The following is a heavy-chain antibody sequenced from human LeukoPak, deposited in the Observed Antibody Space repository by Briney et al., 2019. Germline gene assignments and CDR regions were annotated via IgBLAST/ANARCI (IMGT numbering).Heavy chain of an antibody. D-gene: IGHD6-13*01. J-gene: IGHJ6*02. V-gene: IGHV1-69*01. Sequence: GSSGDVACKPSGGTFSSYAISWVLRAPGQRLEWMGVIIPIFGTANYVQKFQGRVTIPPDESTRTAYMELSSLRSEDTAVYYCARDGSWYYYGMDVWGQGTTVTVSS. CDR2: IIPIFGTA. CDR1: GGTFSSYA. CDR3: ARDGSWYYYGMDV.